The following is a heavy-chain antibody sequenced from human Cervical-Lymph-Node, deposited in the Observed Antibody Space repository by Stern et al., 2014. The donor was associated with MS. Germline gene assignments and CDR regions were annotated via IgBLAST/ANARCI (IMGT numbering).Heavy chain of an antibody. V-gene: IGHV1-3*01. CDR1: GYTFSNYA. D-gene: IGHD3-16*01. CDR3: ARGLGVDSVTAFVH. CDR2: INAGTGRT. J-gene: IGHJ5*02. Sequence: QVQLVQSGPELKKPGASVTLSCTASGYTFSNYAIHWVRQAPGQKLEWMGWINAGTGRTKYSQTFQGRVTIIRDTSANTAYMEMRSLRSEDTSVYYCARGLGVDSVTAFVHWGQGTLVTVSA.